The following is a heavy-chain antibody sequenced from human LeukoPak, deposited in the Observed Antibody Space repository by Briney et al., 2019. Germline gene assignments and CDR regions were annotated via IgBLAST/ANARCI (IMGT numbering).Heavy chain of an antibody. Sequence: GGSLRLSCTGSGFTFGDYYMSWIRQGPGKGLEWISYVSQSGSTIYYADSVKGRFSISRDNGKNSLYLQLNSLRVEDTGIYYCAREGHTYGSDYWGQGTRVTVSS. D-gene: IGHD3-10*01. V-gene: IGHV3-11*01. J-gene: IGHJ4*02. CDR3: AREGHTYGSDY. CDR2: VSQSGSTI. CDR1: GFTFGDYY.